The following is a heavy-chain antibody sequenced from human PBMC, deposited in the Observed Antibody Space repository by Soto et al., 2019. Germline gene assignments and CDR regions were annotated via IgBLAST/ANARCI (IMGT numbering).Heavy chain of an antibody. V-gene: IGHV1-69*06. Sequence: QVQLVQSGAEAKKPGSSVKVSCKTSGGTFSSYAISWVRQAPGQGLEWMGGIVPLFRTTNYAQKFQGRVTITADTSTYTVYMELSGLRSGDTAVYYCARGGLKWEGGVFDFWGQGALVTVSS. CDR1: GGTFSSYA. D-gene: IGHD1-26*01. J-gene: IGHJ4*02. CDR3: ARGGLKWEGGVFDF. CDR2: IVPLFRTT.